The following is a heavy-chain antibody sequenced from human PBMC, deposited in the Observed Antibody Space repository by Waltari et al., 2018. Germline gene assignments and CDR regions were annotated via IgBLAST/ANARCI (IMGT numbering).Heavy chain of an antibody. CDR3: ARREDYYDSGGFLPL. V-gene: IGHV4-34*01. J-gene: IGHJ4*02. Sequence: QVQLQQWGAGLLKPSETLSLTCAVYGGSFSGYYWSWIRQPPGKGLEWIGEINHSRSTNYSPSLTSRLPISIDTSKNQFSLKLTSVTAADTAVYYCARREDYYDSGGFLPLWGQGTLVTVSS. D-gene: IGHD3-22*01. CDR1: GGSFSGYY. CDR2: INHSRST.